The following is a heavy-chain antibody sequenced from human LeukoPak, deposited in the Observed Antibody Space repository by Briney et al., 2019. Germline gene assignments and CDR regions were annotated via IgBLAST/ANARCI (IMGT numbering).Heavy chain of an antibody. CDR3: ARFTPYCDILTGSGMDV. V-gene: IGHV3-23*01. Sequence: PGGSLRLSCAASGFTFSSYAMSWVRQAPGKGLEWVSAISGSGGSTYYADSVKGRFTISRDNSKNTLYLQMNSLRAEDTAVYYCARFTPYCDILTGSGMDVWGQGTTVTVSS. CDR1: GFTFSSYA. J-gene: IGHJ6*02. CDR2: ISGSGGST. D-gene: IGHD3-9*01.